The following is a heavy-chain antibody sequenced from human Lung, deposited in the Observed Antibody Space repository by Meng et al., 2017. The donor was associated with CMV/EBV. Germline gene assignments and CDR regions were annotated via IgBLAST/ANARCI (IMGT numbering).Heavy chain of an antibody. CDR1: GYTFTSYY. V-gene: IGHV1-46*01. D-gene: IGHD3-3*01. CDR2: INPSGGST. Sequence: ASVXVSXXASGYTFTSYYMHWVRQAPGQGLEWMGIINPSGGSTSYAQKFQGRVTMTSDTSTSTVYMELSSLRSEDTAVYYCARDPRLSTYYDFWSGYKNGMDVWGQGTTVTSP. CDR3: ARDPRLSTYYDFWSGYKNGMDV. J-gene: IGHJ6*02.